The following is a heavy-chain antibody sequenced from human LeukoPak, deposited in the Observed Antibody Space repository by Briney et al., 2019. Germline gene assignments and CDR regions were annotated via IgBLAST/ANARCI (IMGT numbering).Heavy chain of an antibody. CDR1: GGTFSSYA. D-gene: IGHD3-22*01. Sequence: SVKVSCKASGGTFSSYAISGVRQAPGQGLEWIGRIIPILGIANYAQKFQGRVTITADKSTSTAYMELSSLRSEDTAVYYCARDHRTMIVWDNWFDPWGQGTLVTVSS. V-gene: IGHV1-69*04. J-gene: IGHJ5*02. CDR2: IIPILGIA. CDR3: ARDHRTMIVWDNWFDP.